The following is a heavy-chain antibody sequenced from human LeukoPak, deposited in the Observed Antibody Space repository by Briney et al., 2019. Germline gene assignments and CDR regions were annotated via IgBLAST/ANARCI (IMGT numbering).Heavy chain of an antibody. V-gene: IGHV4-38-2*02. J-gene: IGHJ4*02. Sequence: PSETLSLTCTVSGYSISNGYYWGWIRQPPGKGLEWVGSISHRGSTYYNPSLRSRITISLDRSKQKFSLKLTSVTAADTAVYFCARGAEYYAIWRGYAGYTDYWGQGISVTVSS. D-gene: IGHD3-3*01. CDR2: ISHRGST. CDR1: GYSISNGYY. CDR3: ARGAEYYAIWRGYAGYTDY.